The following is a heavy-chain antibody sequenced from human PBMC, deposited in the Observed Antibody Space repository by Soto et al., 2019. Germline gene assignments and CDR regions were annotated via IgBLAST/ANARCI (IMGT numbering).Heavy chain of an antibody. CDR1: GYTFTSYG. D-gene: IGHD1-1*01. V-gene: IGHV1-18*04. J-gene: IGHJ5*02. Sequence: ASVKVSCKASGYTFTSYGISWVRQAPGQGLEWMGWISAYNGNTNYAQKLQGRVTMTTDTSTSTAYMELRSLRSDDTAVYYCARLEDIEFSLSADWFDPWGQGTLVTVSS. CDR2: ISAYNGNT. CDR3: ARLEDIEFSLSADWFDP.